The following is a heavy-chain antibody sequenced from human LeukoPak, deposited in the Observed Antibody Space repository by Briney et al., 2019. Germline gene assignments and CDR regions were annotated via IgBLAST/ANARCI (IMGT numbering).Heavy chain of an antibody. V-gene: IGHV4-61*02. Sequence: PSETLSLTCTVSGGSISSGSYYWSWIRQPAGKGLEWIGRIYTSGSTNYNPSLKSRVTISVDTSKNQFSLKLSSVTAADTAVYYCARGKGITMVRGVRGFYYFDYWGQGTLVTVSS. CDR2: IYTSGST. J-gene: IGHJ4*02. D-gene: IGHD3-10*01. CDR1: GGSISSGSYY. CDR3: ARGKGITMVRGVRGFYYFDY.